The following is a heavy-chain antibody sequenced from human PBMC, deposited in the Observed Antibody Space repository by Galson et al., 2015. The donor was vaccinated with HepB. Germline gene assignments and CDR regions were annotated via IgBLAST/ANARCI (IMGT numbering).Heavy chain of an antibody. V-gene: IGHV4-39*07. J-gene: IGHJ4*02. CDR2: IYYSGRT. CDR3: ARDAWIQLDFDY. Sequence: ETLSLTCTVSGGSISSSSYYWGWIRQPPGKGLEWIGSIYYSGRTYYNPSLKSRVTISVATSKSQFSMRLSSVTAAETAVYYWARDAWIQLDFDYRGQGTLVTVSS. CDR1: GGSISSSSYY. D-gene: IGHD5-18*01.